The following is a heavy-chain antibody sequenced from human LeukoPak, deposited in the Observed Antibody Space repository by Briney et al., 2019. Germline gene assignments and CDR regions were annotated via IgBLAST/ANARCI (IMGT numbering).Heavy chain of an antibody. CDR1: GFTFSDYH. Sequence: GGSLRLSCAASGFTFSDYHMSWIRQAPGKGLEWVSFISKDGRTMSYADSVKGRFSISRDNAKNSLYLQMNSLTADDTAVYFCARVRGSYSSDYWGQGTLVTVSS. J-gene: IGHJ4*02. CDR2: ISKDGRTM. D-gene: IGHD5-12*01. CDR3: ARVRGSYSSDY. V-gene: IGHV3-11*01.